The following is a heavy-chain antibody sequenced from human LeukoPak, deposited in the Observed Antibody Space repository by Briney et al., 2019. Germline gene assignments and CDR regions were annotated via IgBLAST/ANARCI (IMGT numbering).Heavy chain of an antibody. CDR1: GFTLSSYG. D-gene: IGHD2-2*01. CDR2: IWYDGSNK. V-gene: IGHV3-33*01. CDR3: ARRYCGSPSCVNWFDP. Sequence: GRSLRLSCAASGFTLSSYGMHWVRQAPGKGLEWVAFIWYDGSNKYYADSVKGRFTISRDNSKNTLYLQMNSLRADDTAVYYCARRYCGSPSCVNWFDPWGQGALVTVSS. J-gene: IGHJ5*02.